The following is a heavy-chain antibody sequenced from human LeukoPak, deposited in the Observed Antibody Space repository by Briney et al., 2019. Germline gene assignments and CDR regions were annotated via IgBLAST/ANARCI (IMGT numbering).Heavy chain of an antibody. CDR2: IIPIFGTA. D-gene: IGHD3-22*01. J-gene: IGHJ4*02. Sequence: ASVKVSCKASGGTFSSYAISWVRQAPGQELEWMGGIIPIFGTANYAQKFQGRVTITADESTSTAYMELSSLRSEDTAVYYCARDSGGYYYDSSGPTYWGQGTLVTVSS. V-gene: IGHV1-69*13. CDR1: GGTFSSYA. CDR3: ARDSGGYYYDSSGPTY.